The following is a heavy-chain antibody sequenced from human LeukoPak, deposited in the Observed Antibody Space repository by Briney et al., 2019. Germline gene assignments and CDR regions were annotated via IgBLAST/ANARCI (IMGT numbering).Heavy chain of an antibody. CDR2: ISYDGSNK. CDR1: GFTFSSYA. Sequence: PGRSLRLSCAASGFTFSSYAMHGVRQAPGKGLEWVAVISYDGSNKYHADSVKGRFTISRDNSKNTLYLQMNSLRAEDTAVYYCARGVMIAVAGLGYWGQGTLVTVSS. J-gene: IGHJ4*02. CDR3: ARGVMIAVAGLGY. D-gene: IGHD6-19*01. V-gene: IGHV3-30*04.